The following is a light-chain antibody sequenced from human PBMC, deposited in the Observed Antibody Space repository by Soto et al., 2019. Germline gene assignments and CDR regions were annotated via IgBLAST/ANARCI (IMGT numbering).Light chain of an antibody. CDR1: SSNIGSNY. V-gene: IGLV1-47*01. J-gene: IGLJ2*01. CDR2: RNN. CDR3: AAWDDTLSGVL. Sequence: QSVLTQPPSASGTPGQRVTISCSGSSSNIGSNYVYWYHQLPGTAPKLLIYRNNQRPSGVPDRFSGSKSGTSASLAISGLRSEDEADYYCAAWDDTLSGVLFGGGTKLIVL.